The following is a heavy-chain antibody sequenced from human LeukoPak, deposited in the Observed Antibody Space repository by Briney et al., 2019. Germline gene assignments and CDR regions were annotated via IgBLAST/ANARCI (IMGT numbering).Heavy chain of an antibody. V-gene: IGHV3-23*01. D-gene: IGHD5-24*01. J-gene: IGHJ4*02. CDR2: ISGAGYNT. CDR1: RLAFINYA. CDR3: AQDIGWLQFAY. Sequence: RSLRLSCAGSRLAFINYAMSRARQAPGKGLEWVSAISGAGYNTYYADFVKGRFTNSRDDSKNTLYLQMNSLRGHDTAVYYCAQDIGWLQFAYWGQGTVVSVPS.